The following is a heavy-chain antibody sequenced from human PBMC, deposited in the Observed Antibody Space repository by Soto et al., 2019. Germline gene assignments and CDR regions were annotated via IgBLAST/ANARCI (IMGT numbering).Heavy chain of an antibody. J-gene: IGHJ6*02. CDR1: GGSFSGYY. CDR2: INHSGST. Sequence: PSETLYLTCAVYGGSFSGYYCSWIRQPPGKGLEWIGEINHSGSTNYNPSLKSRVTTSVDTSKNQFSLKLSSVTAADTAVYYCARARVRGVIRVYYYYGMDVWGQGTTVTVSS. D-gene: IGHD3-10*01. CDR3: ARARVRGVIRVYYYYGMDV. V-gene: IGHV4-34*01.